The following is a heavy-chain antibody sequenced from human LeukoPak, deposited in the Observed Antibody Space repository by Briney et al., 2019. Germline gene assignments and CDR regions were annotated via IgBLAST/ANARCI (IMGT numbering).Heavy chain of an antibody. CDR1: GYTFTGYH. CDR3: ARVHSLFMVRGVTPLRYYYGMDV. V-gene: IGHV1-18*04. J-gene: IGHJ6*02. D-gene: IGHD3-10*01. CDR2: ISAYNGNT. Sequence: ASVKVSCKASGYTFTGYHMHWVRQAPGQGLEWMGWISAYNGNTNYAQKLQGRVTMTTDTSTSTAYMELRSLRSDDTAVYYCARVHSLFMVRGVTPLRYYYGMDVWGQGTTVTVSS.